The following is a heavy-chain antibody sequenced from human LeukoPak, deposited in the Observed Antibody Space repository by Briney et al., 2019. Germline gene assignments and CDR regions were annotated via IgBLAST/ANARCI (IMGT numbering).Heavy chain of an antibody. J-gene: IGHJ4*02. V-gene: IGHV4-34*01. CDR3: ASNLAIAAAGTGTGY. CDR2: INHSGST. D-gene: IGHD6-13*01. Sequence: SETLSLTCAVYGGSFSGYYWSWIRQPPRKGLEWIGEINHSGSTNYNPSLKSRVTISVDTSKNQFSLKLSSVTAADTAVYYCASNLAIAAAGTGTGYWGQGTLVTVSS. CDR1: GGSFSGYY.